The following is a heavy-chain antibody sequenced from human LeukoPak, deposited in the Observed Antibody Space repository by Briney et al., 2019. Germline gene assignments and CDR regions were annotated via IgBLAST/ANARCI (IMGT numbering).Heavy chain of an antibody. CDR3: ARVRFSSSSWDNDY. CDR2: ISSSSSTI. D-gene: IGHD6-13*01. J-gene: IGHJ4*02. V-gene: IGHV3-48*04. CDR1: GLTFSSYS. Sequence: PGGSLRLSCAASGLTFSSYSMNWVRQAPGKGLEWVSYISSSSSTIYYADSVKGRFTISRDNAKNSLYLQMNSLRAEDTAVYYCARVRFSSSSWDNDYWGQGTLVTVSS.